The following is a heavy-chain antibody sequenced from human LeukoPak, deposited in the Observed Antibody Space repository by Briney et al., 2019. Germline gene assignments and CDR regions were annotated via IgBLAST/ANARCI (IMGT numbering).Heavy chain of an antibody. Sequence: GGSLRLSCAASGFTFSSYAMSWVRQAPGKGLEWVSAISGSDGSTYYADSVKGRFTISRDNSKNTMYLQMNSLRAKDTAVYYCAKDPVWFGELSLDVWGKGTTVTVSS. V-gene: IGHV3-23*01. D-gene: IGHD3-10*01. CDR1: GFTFSSYA. J-gene: IGHJ6*04. CDR3: AKDPVWFGELSLDV. CDR2: ISGSDGST.